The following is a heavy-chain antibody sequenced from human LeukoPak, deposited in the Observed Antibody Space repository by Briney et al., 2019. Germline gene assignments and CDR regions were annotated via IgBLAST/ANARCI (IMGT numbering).Heavy chain of an antibody. V-gene: IGHV3-49*04. CDR2: IRSKAYGGTT. D-gene: IGHD5-24*01. J-gene: IGHJ6*02. CDR1: GFTFGDYA. CDR3: TLSARETMAPYYYYGMDV. Sequence: GGSLRLSYTASGFTFGDYAMSWVRQAPGKGLEWVGFIRSKAYGGTTEYAASVKGRFTISRDDSKSIAYLQMNSLKTEDTAVYYCTLSARETMAPYYYYGMDVWGQGTTVTVSS.